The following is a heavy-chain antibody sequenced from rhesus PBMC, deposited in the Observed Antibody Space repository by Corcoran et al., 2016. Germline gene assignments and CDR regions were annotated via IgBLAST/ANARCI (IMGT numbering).Heavy chain of an antibody. CDR1: GASITRNW. CDR2: INGNSGST. J-gene: IGHJ2*01. V-gene: IGHV4-80*01. CDR3: ARVDSSSYFLYWYIDL. D-gene: IGHD4-29*01. Sequence: QVQLQESGPGLVKPSEPLSLTCTVSGASITRNWWSWIPHPPGKGLEWIGEINGNSGSTNYNPSLKSRVTISKDASKNQFSLKLSSVTAADTAVYYCARVDSSSYFLYWYIDLWGPGTPITISS.